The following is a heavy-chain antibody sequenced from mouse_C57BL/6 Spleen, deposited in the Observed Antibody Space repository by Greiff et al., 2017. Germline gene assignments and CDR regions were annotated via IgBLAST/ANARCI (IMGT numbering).Heavy chain of an antibody. CDR3: ARSHGSSYVTLYWYFDV. J-gene: IGHJ1*03. Sequence: EVQLQQSGGGLVKPGGSLKLSCAASGFTFSSYAMSWVRQTPEKRLEWVATISDGGSYTYYPDNVKGRFTISRDNAKNNLYLQMSHLKSEDTAMYYCARSHGSSYVTLYWYFDVWGTGTTVTVSS. CDR1: GFTFSSYA. V-gene: IGHV5-4*01. D-gene: IGHD1-1*01. CDR2: ISDGGSYT.